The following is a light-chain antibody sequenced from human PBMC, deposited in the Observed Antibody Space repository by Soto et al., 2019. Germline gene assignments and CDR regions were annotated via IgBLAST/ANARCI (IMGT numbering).Light chain of an antibody. V-gene: IGLV1-47*01. J-gene: IGLJ2*01. CDR1: SSKIGSKY. CDR2: RND. CDR3: AAWDDSLSGVV. Sequence: QSVLTQPPSTSGTPGQSVTMSCSGSSSKIGSKYVYWYQQLPGTAPKLLIYRNDQRPSGVPDRFSGSTSGTSGSLAISELRSEDEADYYCAAWDDSLSGVVFGGGTKLTVL.